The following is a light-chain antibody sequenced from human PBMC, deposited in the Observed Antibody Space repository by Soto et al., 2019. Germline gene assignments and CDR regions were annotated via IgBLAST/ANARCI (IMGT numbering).Light chain of an antibody. CDR3: KNYDSFSAT. CDR2: KAS. J-gene: IGKJ2*01. Sequence: DIQMTQSPSTLSPSVGDRVTITCRASQSISSWLAWYQQKPGKAPKLLIYKASFLEGGVPSRFSGSGSGTEFTLTISSLQPDDFASYYCKNYDSFSATFGQGTKLEIK. CDR1: QSISSW. V-gene: IGKV1-5*03.